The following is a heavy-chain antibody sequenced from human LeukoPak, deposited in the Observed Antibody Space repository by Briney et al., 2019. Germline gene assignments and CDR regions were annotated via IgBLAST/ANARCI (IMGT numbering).Heavy chain of an antibody. V-gene: IGHV3-30-3*01. J-gene: IGHJ6*02. CDR1: GFTFSSYA. CDR2: ISYDGSNK. D-gene: IGHD2-15*01. CDR3: ARDILRRYCSGGSCYSYYYGMDV. Sequence: PGGTLRLSCAASGFTFSSYATHWVRQAPGKGLEGVAVISYDGSNKYYADSVKGRFTISRDNSKNTLYLQMNSLRAADTAVYYCARDILRRYCSGGSCYSYYYGMDVWGQGTTVTVSS.